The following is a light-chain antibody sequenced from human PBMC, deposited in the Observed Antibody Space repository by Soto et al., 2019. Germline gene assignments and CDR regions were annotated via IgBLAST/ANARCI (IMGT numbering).Light chain of an antibody. Sequence: EIVLTQSPATLSLSPGERATLSCRASQSVSSYLAWYQQKPGQAPRLLIYDASNSATGIPARFSGSGSGTDFTLTISSLEPEDCAVYYCQQRNNWPRTFGQGTKLEIK. CDR1: QSVSSY. CDR2: DAS. V-gene: IGKV3-11*01. CDR3: QQRNNWPRT. J-gene: IGKJ2*01.